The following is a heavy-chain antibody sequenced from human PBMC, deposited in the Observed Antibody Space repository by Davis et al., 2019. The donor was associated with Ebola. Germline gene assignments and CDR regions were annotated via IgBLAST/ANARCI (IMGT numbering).Heavy chain of an antibody. D-gene: IGHD5-12*01. CDR2: TYSRSKWYN. CDR1: GDSVSSNSAT. Sequence: MPSETLSLTCALSGDSVSSNSATWNWIRQSPSRGLEWLGRTYSRSKWYNDYAPSVKSRITINPDTSKNQFSLQLNSVTPEDTAVYYCARGLSETWRPAYFDYWGQGILVTVSS. J-gene: IGHJ4*02. V-gene: IGHV6-1*01. CDR3: ARGLSETWRPAYFDY.